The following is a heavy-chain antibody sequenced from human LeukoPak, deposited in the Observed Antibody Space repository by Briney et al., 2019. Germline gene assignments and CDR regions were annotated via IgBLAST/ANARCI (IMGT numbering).Heavy chain of an antibody. CDR1: GGTFSSYL. Sequence: ASVKVSCKASGGTFSSYLISWVRQAPGQGLEWMGGIIPIFGTTNYAQKFQGRVTITTDESTSTAYMELSSLRSEDTAVYYCARGIRGYYYYYMDVWGKGTTVTVSS. CDR3: ARGIRGYYYYYMDV. V-gene: IGHV1-69*05. CDR2: IIPIFGTT. J-gene: IGHJ6*03.